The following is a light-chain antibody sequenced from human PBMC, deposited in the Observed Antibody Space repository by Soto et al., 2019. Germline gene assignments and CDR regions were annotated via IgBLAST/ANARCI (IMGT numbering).Light chain of an antibody. CDR1: QSVSSN. J-gene: IGKJ1*01. CDR2: GAS. Sequence: VLTQSPGTLSLSPGEIAILSCRASQSVSSNLAWYQQKPGQAPRLLIYGASTRATGIPARFSGSGSGTEFTLTISSLQSEDFAVYYCQQYNNWPRTFGQGTKVDIK. V-gene: IGKV3-15*01. CDR3: QQYNNWPRT.